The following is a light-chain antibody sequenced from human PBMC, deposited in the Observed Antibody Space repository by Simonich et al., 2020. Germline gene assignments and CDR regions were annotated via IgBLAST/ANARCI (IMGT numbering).Light chain of an antibody. CDR1: QSVLYSSNNKNY. J-gene: IGKJ1*01. CDR3: QQYYSTPPT. CDR2: WAA. Sequence: DIVMTQSPDSLAVSLGERATINCKSSQSVLYSSNNKNYLAWYQQKPGQPPTLLIYWAATRVSGFPDRFSGSGSGTDFTLTISSLQAEDVAVYYCQQYYSTPPTFGQGTKVEIK. V-gene: IGKV4-1*01.